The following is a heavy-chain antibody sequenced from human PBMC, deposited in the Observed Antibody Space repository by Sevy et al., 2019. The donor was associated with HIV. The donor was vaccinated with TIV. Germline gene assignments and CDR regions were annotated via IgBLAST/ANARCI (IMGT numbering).Heavy chain of an antibody. D-gene: IGHD3-22*01. Sequence: GGSLRLSCAASGFIFSNYAIHWVRRAPGKGLEWVAVLSYDGSNKHYAASVKGRFTISRDNSRNTLFLQMNSLRLDDTAVYYCARDPTFSSDTRGYYPFDSWVQGTLVTVSS. CDR3: ARDPTFSSDTRGYYPFDS. CDR1: GFIFSNYA. J-gene: IGHJ4*02. CDR2: LSYDGSNK. V-gene: IGHV3-30*04.